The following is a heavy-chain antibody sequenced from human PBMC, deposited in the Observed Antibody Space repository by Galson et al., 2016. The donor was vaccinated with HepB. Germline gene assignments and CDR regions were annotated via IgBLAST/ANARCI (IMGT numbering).Heavy chain of an antibody. Sequence: SLRLSCAASGFTFSIHDMHWVRQAPGKGLEWVSAIETAGDTYYPDSVKGRFTISRENAKNSLYLQMNSLRAGDTAVYYCARGKSLLTMPWNYGLDVRGQGTTVTVSS. CDR3: ARGKSLLTMPWNYGLDV. CDR1: GFTFSIHD. V-gene: IGHV3-13*01. CDR2: IETAGDT. J-gene: IGHJ6*02. D-gene: IGHD4/OR15-4a*01.